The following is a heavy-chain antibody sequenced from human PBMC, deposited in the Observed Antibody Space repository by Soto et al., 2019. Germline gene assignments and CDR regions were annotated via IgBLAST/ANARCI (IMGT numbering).Heavy chain of an antibody. V-gene: IGHV5-51*01. CDR1: GYTLISYW. CDR3: ARIIAASGTGFDY. Sequence: XESLKISCNGSGYTLISYWIGWVRQKPGKGLEWMGMIYPGDSDTRYSPSFQGQVTISADKSINTAYLQWSSLEASDTAVYYCARIIAASGTGFDYWGQGNLVTVSS. J-gene: IGHJ4*02. CDR2: IYPGDSDT. D-gene: IGHD3-16*02.